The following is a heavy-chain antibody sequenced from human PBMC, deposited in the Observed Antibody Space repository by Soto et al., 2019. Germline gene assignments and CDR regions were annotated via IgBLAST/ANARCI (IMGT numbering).Heavy chain of an antibody. V-gene: IGHV4-39*01. Sequence: SETLSLTCTVSGGSISSSSYYWGWIRQPPGKGLEWIGSIYYSGSTYYNPSLKSRVTISVDTSKNQFSLKLSSVTAADTAVYYCATGDSSWFPYYYYYYGMDVWGQGTTVTVS. CDR1: GGSISSSSYY. CDR3: ATGDSSWFPYYYYYYGMDV. D-gene: IGHD6-13*01. CDR2: IYYSGST. J-gene: IGHJ6*02.